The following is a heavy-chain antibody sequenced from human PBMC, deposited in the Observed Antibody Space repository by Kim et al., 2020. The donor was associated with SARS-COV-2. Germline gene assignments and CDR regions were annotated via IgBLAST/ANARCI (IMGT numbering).Heavy chain of an antibody. CDR3: ARGRDIVVVVAATRSPFTFDY. CDR1: GGSFSGYY. V-gene: IGHV4-34*01. Sequence: SETLYLTCAVYGGSFSGYYWSWIRQPPGKGLEWIGEINHSGSTNYNPSLKSRVTISVDTSKNQFSLKLSSVTAADTAVYYCARGRDIVVVVAATRSPFTFDYWGQGTLVTVSS. CDR2: INHSGST. D-gene: IGHD2-15*01. J-gene: IGHJ4*02.